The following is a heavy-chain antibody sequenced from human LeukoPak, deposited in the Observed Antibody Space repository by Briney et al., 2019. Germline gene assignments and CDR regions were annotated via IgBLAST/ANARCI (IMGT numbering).Heavy chain of an antibody. D-gene: IGHD5-24*01. J-gene: IGHJ4*02. CDR2: IYYSGST. CDR1: GYSISSGYY. CDR3: ARSVGPIDGYNLDY. Sequence: SETLSLTCTVSGYSISSGYYWSWIRQPPGKGLEWIGYIYYSGSTNYNPSLKSRVTISVDTSKNQFSLKLSSVTAADTAVYYCARSVGPIDGYNLDYWGQGTLVTVSS. V-gene: IGHV4-61*01.